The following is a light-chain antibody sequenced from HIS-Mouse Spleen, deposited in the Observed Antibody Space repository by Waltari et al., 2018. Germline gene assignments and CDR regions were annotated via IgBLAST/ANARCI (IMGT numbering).Light chain of an antibody. CDR3: CSYAGSSTWV. CDR2: EGS. J-gene: IGLJ3*02. Sequence: QSALTQPASVSGSPGQSITISCTGTSSDFGSYNFVPWYQQHPGKAPKLMIYEGSKRPSGVSNRFSGSKSGNTASLTISGLQAEDEADYYCCSYAGSSTWVFGGGTKLTVL. CDR1: SSDFGSYNF. V-gene: IGLV2-23*01.